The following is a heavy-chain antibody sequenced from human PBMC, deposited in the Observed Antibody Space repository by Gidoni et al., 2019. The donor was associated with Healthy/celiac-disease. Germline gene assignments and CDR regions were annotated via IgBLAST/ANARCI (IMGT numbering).Heavy chain of an antibody. Sequence: EVQLVESGGGGVRPGGSLRHPCEASGLSFDDFGMRWVRQAPGKGLGWVSGINWNGGSTGYADSVKGRFTISRDNAKNSLYLQMNILRAEDTALYYCARDRRGYDILTGYTYYYYGMDVWGQGTTVTVSS. CDR2: INWNGGST. J-gene: IGHJ6*02. D-gene: IGHD3-9*01. CDR1: GLSFDDFG. CDR3: ARDRRGYDILTGYTYYYYGMDV. V-gene: IGHV3-20*04.